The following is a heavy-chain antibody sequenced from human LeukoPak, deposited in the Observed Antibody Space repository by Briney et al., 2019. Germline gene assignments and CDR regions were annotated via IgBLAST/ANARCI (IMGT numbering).Heavy chain of an antibody. D-gene: IGHD4-23*01. CDR3: ARVMDYGGDFDC. Sequence: KPSQTLSLTCTVSGGSISSGGYYWSWIRQHPGKGLEWIGYIYYSGSTYYNPSLKSRVTISVDTSKNQFSLKLSSVTAADTAVYYCARVMDYGGDFDCWGQGTLVTVSS. CDR1: GGSISSGGYY. CDR2: IYYSGST. J-gene: IGHJ4*02. V-gene: IGHV4-31*03.